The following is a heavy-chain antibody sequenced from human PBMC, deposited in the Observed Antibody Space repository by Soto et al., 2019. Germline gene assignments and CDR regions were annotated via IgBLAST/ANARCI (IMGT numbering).Heavy chain of an antibody. V-gene: IGHV1-69*08. Sequence: QVQLVQSGAEVKKPGSSVKVSCKASGGTFSSYTISWVRQAPGQGLEWMGRIIPILGIANYAQKFQGRVTIXXDKSTSTAYMELSSLRSEDTAVYYCARDYGGNGDYWGQGTLVTVSS. D-gene: IGHD4-17*01. CDR3: ARDYGGNGDY. CDR2: IIPILGIA. J-gene: IGHJ4*02. CDR1: GGTFSSYT.